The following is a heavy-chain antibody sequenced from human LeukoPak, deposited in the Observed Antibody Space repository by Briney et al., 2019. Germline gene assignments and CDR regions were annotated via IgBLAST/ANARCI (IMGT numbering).Heavy chain of an antibody. J-gene: IGHJ4*02. V-gene: IGHV3-49*03. D-gene: IGHD3-3*01. CDR2: IRSKAYGGTT. CDR1: GFTFGDYA. CDR3: TSITIFGVVIMKPFDY. Sequence: GRSLRLSCTASGFTFGDYAMSWFRQAPGKGLEWVGFIRSKAYGGTTEYAASVKGRFTISRDDSKSIAYLQMNSLKTEDTAVYYCTSITIFGVVIMKPFDYWGQGTLVTVSS.